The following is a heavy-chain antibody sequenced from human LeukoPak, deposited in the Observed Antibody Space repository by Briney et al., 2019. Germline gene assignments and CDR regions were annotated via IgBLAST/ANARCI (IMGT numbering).Heavy chain of an antibody. CDR2: MNPNSGNT. D-gene: IGHD6-13*01. V-gene: IGHV1-8*02. CDR3: ARGRIAANY. CDR1: GGTFSSYA. Sequence: GASVKVSCKASGGTFSSYAISWVRQATGQGLEWMGWMNPNSGNTGYAQKFQGRVTMTRNTSISTAYMELSSLRSEDTAVYYCARGRIAANYWGQGTLVTVSS. J-gene: IGHJ4*02.